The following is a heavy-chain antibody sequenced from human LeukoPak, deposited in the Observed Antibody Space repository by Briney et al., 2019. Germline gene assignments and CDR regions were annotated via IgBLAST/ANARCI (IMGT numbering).Heavy chain of an antibody. CDR2: IRSKAYGGTT. CDR1: GFTFSSYA. CDR3: TRDLYDY. Sequence: PGGSLRLSCAASGFTFSSYAMSWVRQAPGKGLEWVGFIRSKAYGGTTEYAASVKGRFTISRDDSKSIAYLQMNSLKTEDTAVYYCTRDLYDYWGQGTLVTVSS. D-gene: IGHD2-2*02. J-gene: IGHJ4*02. V-gene: IGHV3-49*04.